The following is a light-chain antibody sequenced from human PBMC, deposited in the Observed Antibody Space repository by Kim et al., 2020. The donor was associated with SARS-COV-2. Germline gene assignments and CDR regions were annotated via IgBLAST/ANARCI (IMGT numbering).Light chain of an antibody. CDR1: NIGSKS. Sequence: SYELTQPPSVSVAPGKTARITCGGNNIGSKSVHXYQQKPGQAPVLVIYYDSDRPSGIPERFSGSNSGNTATLTISRVEAGDEADYYCQVWDSSSDHWVFG. CDR3: QVWDSSSDHWV. J-gene: IGLJ3*02. CDR2: YDS. V-gene: IGLV3-21*04.